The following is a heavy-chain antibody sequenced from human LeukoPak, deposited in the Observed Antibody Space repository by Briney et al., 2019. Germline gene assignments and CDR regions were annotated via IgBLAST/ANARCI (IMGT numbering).Heavy chain of an antibody. V-gene: IGHV4-59*12. Sequence: SETLSLTCTVSGGSISSYYWSWIRQPPGKGLEWIGYIYYSGSTNYNPSLKSRVTISVDTSKNQFSLKLSSVTAADTAVYYCASFWGLSPDQYYYYGMDVWGQGTTVTVSS. J-gene: IGHJ6*02. CDR2: IYYSGST. D-gene: IGHD7-27*01. CDR3: ASFWGLSPDQYYYYGMDV. CDR1: GGSISSYY.